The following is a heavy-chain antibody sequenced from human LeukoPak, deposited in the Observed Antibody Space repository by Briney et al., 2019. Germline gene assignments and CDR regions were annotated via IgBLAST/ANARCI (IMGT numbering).Heavy chain of an antibody. J-gene: IGHJ6*03. Sequence: GRSLRLSCEVAGFTFDDYAMHWVRQAPGKGLEWVSAIRGSGDRTHYADSVKGRFTISRDNSKNTLYLQMNSLRAEDTAVYYCAKDSKIVGATFRSYHYMDVWGKGTAVTVSS. CDR1: GFTFDDYA. CDR3: AKDSKIVGATFRSYHYMDV. V-gene: IGHV3-23*01. CDR2: IRGSGDRT. D-gene: IGHD1-26*01.